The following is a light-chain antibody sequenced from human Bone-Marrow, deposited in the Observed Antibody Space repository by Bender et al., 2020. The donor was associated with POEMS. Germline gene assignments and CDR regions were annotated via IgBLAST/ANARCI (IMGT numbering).Light chain of an antibody. CDR3: QTWGADNRV. J-gene: IGLJ3*02. CDR1: SGHSRAA. V-gene: IGLV4-69*02. CDR2: VNNDGSH. Sequence: QTVVTQSPSASASLGASVKLTCTLSSGHSRAAIAWHQQQPERGPRFLMKVNNDGSHVKGDGISDRFSGSSSGNERHLTISNLQSEDEAQYYCQTWGADNRVFGGGTKLTVL.